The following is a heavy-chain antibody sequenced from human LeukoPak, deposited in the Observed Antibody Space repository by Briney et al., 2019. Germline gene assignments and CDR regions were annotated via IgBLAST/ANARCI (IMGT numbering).Heavy chain of an antibody. CDR1: GSTFSNYA. J-gene: IGHJ4*02. CDR3: AKWGDYDVLTGYYVSDY. V-gene: IGHV3-23*01. D-gene: IGHD3-9*01. Sequence: GGSLRLSCAASGSTFSNYAMSWVRQAPGKGLEWVSAITGSGGNTYYAASVKGRFTISRDNSKNTVFLQMNSLRAEDTAVYYCAKWGDYDVLTGYYVSDYWGQGTLVTVSS. CDR2: ITGSGGNT.